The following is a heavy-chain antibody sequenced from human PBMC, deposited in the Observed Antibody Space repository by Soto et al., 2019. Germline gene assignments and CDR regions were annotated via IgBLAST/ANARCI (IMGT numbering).Heavy chain of an antibody. CDR2: IYYSGST. CDR1: GGSISNYY. D-gene: IGHD6-13*01. Sequence: SETLSLTCTVSGGSISNYYWSWIRQPPGKGLEWIGHIYYSGSTNYNPSLKSRVTISVDTSKNQFSLKLNSVTAADTAMYYCAREGPYSSSWYYFDYWGQGTLVTVSS. CDR3: AREGPYSSSWYYFDY. V-gene: IGHV4-59*01. J-gene: IGHJ4*02.